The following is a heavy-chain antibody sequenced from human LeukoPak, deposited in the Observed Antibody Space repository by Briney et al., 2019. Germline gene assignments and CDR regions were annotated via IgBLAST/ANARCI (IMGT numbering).Heavy chain of an antibody. D-gene: IGHD3-22*01. J-gene: IGHJ3*02. CDR1: GFTLKSYW. V-gene: IGHV3-7*01. Sequence: GGSLRLSCAASGFTLKSYWMAWVRQAPGKGLEWVANIKEGGSEKYNVDSVKGRFTISRDNANNSLFLQMNSLRAEDTAVYYCVREAYFSTSGYSGEGAFDIWGQGTQVTVSS. CDR2: IKEGGSEK. CDR3: VREAYFSTSGYSGEGAFDI.